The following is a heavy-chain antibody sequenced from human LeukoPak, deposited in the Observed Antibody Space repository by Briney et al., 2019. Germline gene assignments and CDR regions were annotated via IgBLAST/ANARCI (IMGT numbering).Heavy chain of an antibody. V-gene: IGHV3-53*01. J-gene: IGHJ6*03. D-gene: IGHD3-10*01. CDR1: GFTVSSNY. CDR2: IYSGGST. Sequence: GGSLRLSCAASGFTVSSNYMSWVRQAPGKGLEWVSVIYSGGSTYYADSVKGRFTISRDNSKTTLYLQMNSLRAEDTAVYYCARELHGSGRYSYNYYYYMDVWGKGTTVTISS. CDR3: ARELHGSGRYSYNYYYYMDV.